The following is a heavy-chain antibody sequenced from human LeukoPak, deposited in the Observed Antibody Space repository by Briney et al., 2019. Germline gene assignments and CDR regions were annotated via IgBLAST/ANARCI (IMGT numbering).Heavy chain of an antibody. J-gene: IGHJ6*03. CDR1: GGTFSSYA. Sequence: ASVKVSCKASGGTFSSYAISWVRQAPGQGLEWMGWINPNSGGTNYAQKFQGRVTMTRDTSISTAYMELSRLRSDDTAVYYCASHGYYYGSGNYYMDVWGKGTTVTVSS. V-gene: IGHV1-2*02. D-gene: IGHD3-10*01. CDR2: INPNSGGT. CDR3: ASHGYYYGSGNYYMDV.